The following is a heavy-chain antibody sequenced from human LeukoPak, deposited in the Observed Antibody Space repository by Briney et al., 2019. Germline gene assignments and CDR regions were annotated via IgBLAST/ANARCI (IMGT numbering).Heavy chain of an antibody. CDR1: GDSISSSNW. D-gene: IGHD6-13*01. CDR2: ISPSGST. CDR3: ARDSANGSSWYFDY. V-gene: IGHV4-4*02. Sequence: SETLSLTCPVSGDSISSSNWWNWVRQPPEKGLEWIGEISPSGSTNYNPSLKSRVTISVDTSKNQFSLNLNSVTAADTAVYYCARDSANGSSWYFDYWGQGTLVTVSS. J-gene: IGHJ4*02.